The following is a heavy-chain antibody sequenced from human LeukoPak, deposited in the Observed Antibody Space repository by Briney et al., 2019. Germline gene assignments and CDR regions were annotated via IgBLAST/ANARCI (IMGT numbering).Heavy chain of an antibody. CDR3: ARALYRGPGPDYSYYGMDV. D-gene: IGHD3-10*01. CDR1: GYTFTSYG. CDR2: ISAYNGNT. J-gene: IGHJ6*02. V-gene: IGHV1-18*01. Sequence: GASVKVSCKASGYTFTSYGISWVRQAPGQGLEWMGWISAYNGNTNYAQKLQGRVTMTTDTSTSTAYMELRSLRSDDTAVYYCARALYRGPGPDYSYYGMDVWGQGTTVTVSS.